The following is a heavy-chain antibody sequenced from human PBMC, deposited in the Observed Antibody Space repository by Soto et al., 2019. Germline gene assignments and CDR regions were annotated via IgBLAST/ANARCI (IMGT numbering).Heavy chain of an antibody. Sequence: QVHLVQSSAEVKKPGSSVKVSCKASGGTFTSIAFSWVRQAPGQGLEWMGGIIPVLGTPNYAQKFQARVTITEKASTTTVHMELSSMRSDDTAVYYCASSAGLDHLLNYYGLNVWGQGTTVTV. CDR1: GGTFTSIA. D-gene: IGHD1-1*01. CDR3: ASSAGLDHLLNYYGLNV. V-gene: IGHV1-69*01. J-gene: IGHJ6*02. CDR2: IIPVLGTP.